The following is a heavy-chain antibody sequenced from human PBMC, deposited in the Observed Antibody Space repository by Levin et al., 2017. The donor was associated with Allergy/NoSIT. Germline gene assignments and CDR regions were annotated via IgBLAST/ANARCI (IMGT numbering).Heavy chain of an antibody. D-gene: IGHD3-10*01. V-gene: IGHV5-51*01. J-gene: IGHJ6*01. CDR3: ARRAEFEEAPNYSGLDV. CDR2: IYPGDSDT. CDR1: GYNFNTYW. Sequence: KPGGSLRLSCKVSGYNFNTYWIAWVRQTPEKGLEWMGIIYPGDSDTRYNPSFQGQVTFSADDSTNTAYLQWRSLRASDTAMYFCARRAEFEEAPNYSGLDVWGQGTAVIVSS.